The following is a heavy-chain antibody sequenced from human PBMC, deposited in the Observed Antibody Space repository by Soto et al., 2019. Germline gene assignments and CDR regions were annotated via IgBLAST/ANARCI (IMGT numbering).Heavy chain of an antibody. J-gene: IGHJ4*02. CDR1: GGTFSSYT. CDR3: ASWPHYYDSRGRDDY. CDR2: IIPILGIA. V-gene: IGHV1-69*02. D-gene: IGHD3-22*01. Sequence: QVQLVQSGAEVKKPGCSVKVSCKASGGTFSSYTISWVRQAPGQGLEWMGRIIPILGIANYAQKFQGRVTITADKSTSTAYMELSSLRSEDTAVYYCASWPHYYDSRGRDDYWGQGTLVTVSS.